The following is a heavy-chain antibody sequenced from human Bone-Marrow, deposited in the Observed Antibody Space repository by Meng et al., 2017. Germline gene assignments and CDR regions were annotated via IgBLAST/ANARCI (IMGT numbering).Heavy chain of an antibody. CDR2: IYSGGST. CDR1: GFSVSHNY. Sequence: GESLKISCAASGFSVSHNYMSWVRQAPGTGLEWVSVIYSGGSTYYADSVKGRFTISRDNSKNTLYLQMNSLRAEDTAVYYCARGIYGGNSYWYFDLWGRGTLVTVSS. J-gene: IGHJ2*01. CDR3: ARGIYGGNSYWYFDL. D-gene: IGHD4-23*01. V-gene: IGHV3-66*02.